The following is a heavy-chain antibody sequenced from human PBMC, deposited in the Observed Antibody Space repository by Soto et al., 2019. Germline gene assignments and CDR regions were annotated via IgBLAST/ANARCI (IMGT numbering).Heavy chain of an antibody. V-gene: IGHV1-8*01. J-gene: IGHJ4*02. CDR1: GYTFSRYE. Sequence: QVQLVQSGAEVKKPGASVKVSCKASGYTFSRYEIYWVRQAPGQGPEWVGWTNPTSGSAAYAQKLEGRITVTRNTSTRTTYLELRSLRSEDTAVYSCARRGFWDGPCDFWGQGTLVTVSS. CDR2: TNPTSGSA. D-gene: IGHD3-16*01. CDR3: ARRGFWDGPCDF.